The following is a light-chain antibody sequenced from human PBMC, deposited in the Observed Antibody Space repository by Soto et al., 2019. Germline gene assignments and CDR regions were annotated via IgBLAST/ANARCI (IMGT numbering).Light chain of an antibody. CDR1: QSLLYSPDNETY. Sequence: DIVMTQSPDSLAVSLGERATINCKSSQSLLYSPDNETYLGWYQQKPDQPPKLLIYWASNRESGVPDRFSGSGSGTDFTLTISSLQAEDVAVYYCQQYSSPPWTFGQGTKVDIK. J-gene: IGKJ1*01. CDR3: QQYSSPPWT. V-gene: IGKV4-1*01. CDR2: WAS.